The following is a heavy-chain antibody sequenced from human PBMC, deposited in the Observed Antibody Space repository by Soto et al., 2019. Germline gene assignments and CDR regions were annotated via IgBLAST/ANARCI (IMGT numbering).Heavy chain of an antibody. J-gene: IGHJ4*02. CDR3: AKSPGMYYYDSSGYYHYDY. Sequence: GGSLRLSCAASGFTFSSYAMSWVRQAPGKGLEWVSANADSVKGRFTISRDNSKNTLYLQMNSLRAEDTAVYYCAKSPGMYYYDSSGYYHYDYWGQGTLVTVSS. D-gene: IGHD3-22*01. V-gene: IGHV3-23*01. CDR1: GFTFSSYA.